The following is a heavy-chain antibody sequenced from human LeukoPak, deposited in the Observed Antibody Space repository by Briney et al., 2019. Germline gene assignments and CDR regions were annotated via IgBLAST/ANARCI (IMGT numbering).Heavy chain of an antibody. V-gene: IGHV4-59*01. Sequence: SETLSLTCTVSGGSISSYYWSWLRQPPGKGLEWIGYIYYSGSAYYNPSLKSRVTISVDTSKNQFSLKLSSVTAADTAVYYCARYGSGSYFLDYYYYGMDVWGQGTTVTVSS. CDR2: IYYSGSA. CDR1: GGSISSYY. J-gene: IGHJ6*02. D-gene: IGHD3-10*01. CDR3: ARYGSGSYFLDYYYYGMDV.